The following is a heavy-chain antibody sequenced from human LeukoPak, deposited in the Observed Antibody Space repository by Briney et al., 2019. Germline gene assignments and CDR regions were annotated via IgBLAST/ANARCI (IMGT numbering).Heavy chain of an antibody. CDR2: ISDSGDIT. D-gene: IGHD1-26*01. CDR3: AKDRRGGSYYAATLDI. CDR1: GFTFSSYA. V-gene: IGHV3-23*01. J-gene: IGHJ3*02. Sequence: GGSLRLSSAASGFTFSSYAMSWVRQAPGKGLEWVSGISDSGDITYYADSVKGRFTIPRDNSENTLYVQMNSLRVEDTAVYFCAKDRRGGSYYAATLDIWGPGTMVTVSS.